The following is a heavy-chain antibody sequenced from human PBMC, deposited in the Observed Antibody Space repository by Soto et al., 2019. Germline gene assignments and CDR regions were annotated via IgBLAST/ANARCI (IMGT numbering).Heavy chain of an antibody. Sequence: EVQLVESGGGLVQPGRSLRLSCSASGFSFGDYAMSWVRQAPGKGLEWVGFIRSRAYSGTTEYAASVKGRFTISRDDSKTIAYLQMNSLKTEDTAVYYCTRVRVRWESLGWFDPWGQGTLVTVSS. CDR1: GFSFGDYA. V-gene: IGHV3-49*04. J-gene: IGHJ5*02. CDR3: TRVRVRWESLGWFDP. CDR2: IRSRAYSGTT. D-gene: IGHD1-26*01.